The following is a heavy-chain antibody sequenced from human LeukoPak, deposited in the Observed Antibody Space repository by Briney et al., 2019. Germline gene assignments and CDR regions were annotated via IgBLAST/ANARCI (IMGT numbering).Heavy chain of an antibody. D-gene: IGHD5-18*01. V-gene: IGHV4-59*01. CDR1: GGSISSCY. Sequence: SETLSLTCTVSGGSISSCYWSWIRQPPGKGLEWIGYIYYSGSTNYNPSLKSRVTISVDTSKNQFSLKLSSVTAADTAVYYCARSGNSYGYGVWNYWGQGTLVTVSS. J-gene: IGHJ4*02. CDR3: ARSGNSYGYGVWNY. CDR2: IYYSGST.